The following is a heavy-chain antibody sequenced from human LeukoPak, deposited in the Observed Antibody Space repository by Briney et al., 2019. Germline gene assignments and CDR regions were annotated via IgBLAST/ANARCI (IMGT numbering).Heavy chain of an antibody. CDR1: GFTFSSYA. CDR2: ISSSSYI. D-gene: IGHD3-3*01. CDR3: ARTPETIFGVVDHYYMDV. V-gene: IGHV3-21*01. Sequence: GGSLRLSCAASGFTFSSYAMNWVRQAPGKGLEWVSSISSSSYIYYADSVKGRFTISRDNAKNSLYPQMNSLRAEDTAVYYCARTPETIFGVVDHYYMDVWGKGTTVTVSS. J-gene: IGHJ6*03.